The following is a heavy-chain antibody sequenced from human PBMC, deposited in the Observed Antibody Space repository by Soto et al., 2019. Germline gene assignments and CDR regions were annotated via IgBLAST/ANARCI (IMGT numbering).Heavy chain of an antibody. CDR3: AKDSAYYYDSSGYDY. CDR1: GFTFDDYA. V-gene: IGHV3-43D*03. CDR2: ISWDGGST. J-gene: IGHJ4*02. D-gene: IGHD3-22*01. Sequence: GESLKISCAASGFTFDDYAMHWVRQAPGKGLEWVSLISWDGGSTYYADSVKGRFTISRDNSKNSLYLQMNSLRAEDTALYYCAKDSAYYYDSSGYDYWGQGTLVTVSS.